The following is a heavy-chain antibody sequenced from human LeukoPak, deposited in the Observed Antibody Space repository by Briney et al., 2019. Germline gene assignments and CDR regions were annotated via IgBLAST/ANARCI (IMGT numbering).Heavy chain of an antibody. CDR2: ISGDGVST. CDR3: ARESGKFDY. CDR1: GLPIGDFA. J-gene: IGHJ4*02. Sequence: GGALRLSCVASGLPIGDFAMHWVRQAPGQGLEWVSLISGDGVSTFFADSVKGRFSISRDNSKNSLFLEMSSLRTEDTAMYYCARESGKFDYWGQGTLVAVSS. V-gene: IGHV3-43*02.